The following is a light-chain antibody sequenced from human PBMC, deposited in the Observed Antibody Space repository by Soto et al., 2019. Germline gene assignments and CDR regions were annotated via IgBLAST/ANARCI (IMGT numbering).Light chain of an antibody. CDR2: GAS. CDR1: QSIGSK. V-gene: IGKV3-15*01. J-gene: IGKJ1*01. CDR3: QQYYNWQPR. Sequence: EILMTQSPATLSVSPGERVTLSCRASQSIGSKLAWYQQRPGQAPRLVIYGASTRATGIPSRLSGSGSGTEFTLTITSLQSEDNALYYCQQYYNWQPRFGQGTKVDIK.